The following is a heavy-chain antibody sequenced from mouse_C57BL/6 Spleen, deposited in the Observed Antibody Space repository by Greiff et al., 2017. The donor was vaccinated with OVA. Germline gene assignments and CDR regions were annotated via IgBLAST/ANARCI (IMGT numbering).Heavy chain of an antibody. Sequence: VQLQQSGPGLVAPSQSLSITCTVSGFSLTSYGVHWVRQPPGKGLEWLVVIWSDGSTTYNSALKSRLSISKDNSKSQVFLKMNSLQTDDTAMYYCARHENWNYAMDYWGQGTSVTVSS. V-gene: IGHV2-6-1*01. CDR1: GFSLTSYG. J-gene: IGHJ4*01. CDR3: ARHENWNYAMDY. D-gene: IGHD4-1*01. CDR2: IWSDGST.